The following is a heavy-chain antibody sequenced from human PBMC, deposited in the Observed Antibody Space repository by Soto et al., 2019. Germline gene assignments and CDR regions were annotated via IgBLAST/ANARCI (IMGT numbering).Heavy chain of an antibody. V-gene: IGHV1-2*04. CDR1: GYTFTGYY. D-gene: IGHD2-21*01. Sequence: GASVKVACKASGYTFTGYYMQWVGQAAGQGLEWMGWINSNSGGTNYAQKFQCLVTMTRDTSISTAYMELSRLRSDDTAFYFFPRAYCGGDCYIAFGYWGQGTLVTVSS. CDR3: PRAYCGGDCYIAFGY. J-gene: IGHJ4*02. CDR2: INSNSGGT.